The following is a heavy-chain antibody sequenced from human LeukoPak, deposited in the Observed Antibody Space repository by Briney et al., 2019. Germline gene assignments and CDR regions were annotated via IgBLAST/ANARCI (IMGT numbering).Heavy chain of an antibody. Sequence: PGGSLRLSCAASGFTFSTYAMTWVHQAPGKGLEWVSAVSRNGDSTYYADSVKGRFTISRDNSKNTLYLQMNSLRAEDTALYYCAKDLIAVGDGYYFDYWGQGTLVTVSS. CDR1: GFTFSTYA. V-gene: IGHV3-23*01. CDR3: AKDLIAVGDGYYFDY. CDR2: VSRNGDST. J-gene: IGHJ4*02. D-gene: IGHD6-19*01.